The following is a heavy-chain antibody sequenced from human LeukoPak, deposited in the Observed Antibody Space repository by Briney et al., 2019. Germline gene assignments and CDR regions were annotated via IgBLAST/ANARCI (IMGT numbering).Heavy chain of an antibody. D-gene: IGHD3-10*01. CDR1: GGSISSYY. J-gene: IGHJ4*02. V-gene: IGHV4-4*07. CDR2: IYTSGST. CDR3: AKDLDYGSGSPMGD. Sequence: PSETLSLTCTVSGGSISSYYWSWIRQPAGKGLEWIGRIYTSGSTNYNPSLKSRVTMSVDTSKNQFSLKLSPVTAADTAVYYCAKDLDYGSGSPMGDWGQGTLVTVSS.